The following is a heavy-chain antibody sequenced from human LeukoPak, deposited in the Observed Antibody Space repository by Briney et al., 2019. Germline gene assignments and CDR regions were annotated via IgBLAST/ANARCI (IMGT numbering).Heavy chain of an antibody. V-gene: IGHV4-4*02. CDR2: IYHSGST. CDR3: ARDTVVPAAIEGYGMDV. CDR1: GVSISSSNW. J-gene: IGHJ6*04. D-gene: IGHD2-2*01. Sequence: SGTLSLTCAVSGVSISSSNWWRWVRQPPGKGLEWIGEIYHSGSTNYNPSLKSRVTISVDKSKNQFSLKLSSVTAADTAVYYCARDTVVPAAIEGYGMDVWGKGTTVTVSS.